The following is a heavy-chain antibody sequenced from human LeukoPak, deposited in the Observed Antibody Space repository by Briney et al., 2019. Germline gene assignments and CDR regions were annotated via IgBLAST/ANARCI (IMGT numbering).Heavy chain of an antibody. CDR3: ARDPDCGGDCYGYLDY. V-gene: IGHV3-30*04. CDR1: GFTFSSYA. CDR2: ISYDGSNK. Sequence: GGSLRLSCAASGFTFSSYAMHWVRQAPGKGLEWVAVISYDGSNKYYADSVKGRFTISRDNSKNTLYLQMNSLRAEDTAVYYCARDPDCGGDCYGYLDYWGQGTLVTVSS. D-gene: IGHD2-21*02. J-gene: IGHJ4*02.